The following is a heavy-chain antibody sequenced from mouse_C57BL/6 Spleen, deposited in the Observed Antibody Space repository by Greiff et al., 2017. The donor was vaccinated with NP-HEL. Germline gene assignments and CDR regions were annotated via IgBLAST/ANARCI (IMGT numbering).Heavy chain of an antibody. CDR2: ICGGGST. D-gene: IGHD2-4*01. V-gene: IGHV2-9*01. CDR3: AKNHDYGAWFAY. J-gene: IGHJ3*01. CDR1: GFSLTSYG. Sequence: QVQLQQSGPGLVAPSQSLSIPCTVSGFSLTSYGVDWVRQPPGKGLAWLGVICGGGSTNYNLALMSRLSISKDNSKSKVFLKRNSRQTDDTAMYYCAKNHDYGAWFAYWGQGTLVTVSA.